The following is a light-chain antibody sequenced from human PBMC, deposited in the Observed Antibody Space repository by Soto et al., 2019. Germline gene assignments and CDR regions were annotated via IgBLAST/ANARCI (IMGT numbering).Light chain of an antibody. Sequence: EIVLTQSPGTLSLSPGERATLSCRASQSVTSNYLAWYQQKTGRAPGLLIYDTSTRASGVPDRFSGSGSGTEFTLTISRLEPEDFAVYYCQQYGTSPQTFGQGTKLDFK. V-gene: IGKV3-20*01. J-gene: IGKJ1*01. CDR2: DTS. CDR3: QQYGTSPQT. CDR1: QSVTSNY.